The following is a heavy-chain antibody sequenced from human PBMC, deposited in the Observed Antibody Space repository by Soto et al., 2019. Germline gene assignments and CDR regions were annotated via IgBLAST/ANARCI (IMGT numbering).Heavy chain of an antibody. CDR1: GYTLTELF. Sequence: ASVXVSCKVSGYTLTELFMHWVRQAPGKGLEWMGGFDPEDGETIYAQKFQGRVTMTEDTSTDTAYMELSSLRSEDTAVYYCATVTVYPKNYYYYYGMDVWGQGTTVTVSS. CDR3: ATVTVYPKNYYYYYGMDV. CDR2: FDPEDGET. J-gene: IGHJ6*02. V-gene: IGHV1-24*01. D-gene: IGHD1-20*01.